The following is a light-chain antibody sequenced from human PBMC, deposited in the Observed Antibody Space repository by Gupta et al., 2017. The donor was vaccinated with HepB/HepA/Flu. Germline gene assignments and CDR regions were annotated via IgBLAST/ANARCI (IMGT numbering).Light chain of an antibody. J-gene: IGKJ1*01. V-gene: IGKV1-5*03. CDR3: QQYNSNSET. CDR1: QSISSW. CDR2: KAS. Sequence: DIQMTQSPSTLPASVGDRVTITCRASQSISSWLAWYQQKPGQAPKLLIQKASSLESGVPSRFSGSGSGTEFTLTISILQPDDSATYYCQQYNSNSETFGQGTKVEIK.